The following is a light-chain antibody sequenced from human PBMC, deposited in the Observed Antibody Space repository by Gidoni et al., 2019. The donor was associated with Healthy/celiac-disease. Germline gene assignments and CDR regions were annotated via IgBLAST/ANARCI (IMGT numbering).Light chain of an antibody. J-gene: IGLJ1*01. CDR3: QSYDSSLSAPYV. CDR2: GNS. Sequence: QSALTQPPSVSAAPGQMVPIPCTGSSSNIGAGYDVHWYQPLPGTAPKLLIYGNSNRPSGVPDRFSGSKSGTSASLAITGLQAEDEADYYCQSYDSSLSAPYVFGTGTKVTVL. CDR1: SSNIGAGYD. V-gene: IGLV1-40*01.